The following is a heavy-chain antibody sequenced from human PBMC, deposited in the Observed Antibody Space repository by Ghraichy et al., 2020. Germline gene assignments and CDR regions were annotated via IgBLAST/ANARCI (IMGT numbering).Heavy chain of an antibody. D-gene: IGHD3-10*01. CDR2: ISGSGGST. CDR1: GFTFSSYA. CDR3: AKGSYYYGSGSPDWFDP. Sequence: GGSLRLSCAASGFTFSSYAMSWVHQAPGKGLEWVSAISGSGGSTYYADSVKGRFTISRDNSKNTLYLQMNSLRAEDTAVYYCAKGSYYYGSGSPDWFDPWGQGTLVTVSS. J-gene: IGHJ5*02. V-gene: IGHV3-23*01.